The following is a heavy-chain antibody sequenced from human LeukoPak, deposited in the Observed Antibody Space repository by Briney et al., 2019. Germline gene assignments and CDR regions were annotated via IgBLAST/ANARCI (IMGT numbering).Heavy chain of an antibody. J-gene: IGHJ4*02. Sequence: PSETLSLTCTVSGGSISSGSYYWSWIRQPAGKGLEWIGRIYTSGSTNYNPSLKSRVTISVDTSKNQFSLKLSSVTAADTAVYYCARGHGDYDYWGQGTLVTVSS. V-gene: IGHV4-61*02. D-gene: IGHD4-17*01. CDR1: GGSISSGSYY. CDR3: ARGHGDYDY. CDR2: IYTSGST.